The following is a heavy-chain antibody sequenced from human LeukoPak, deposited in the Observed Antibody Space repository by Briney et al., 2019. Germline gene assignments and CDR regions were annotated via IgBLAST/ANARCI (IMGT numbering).Heavy chain of an antibody. CDR1: GYTFTDYH. V-gene: IGHV1-2*02. D-gene: IGHD2-2*01. CDR2: INPNSGGT. Sequence: GASVKVSCEASGYTFTDYHMHWVRQAPGQGLEWMGWINPNSGGTTYAQKFQARVTMTRDTSISTAYMELSRLTSDDTAVYYCAREGSLLGYCSSTSCYVYFDYWGQGTLVTVSS. CDR3: AREGSLLGYCSSTSCYVYFDY. J-gene: IGHJ4*02.